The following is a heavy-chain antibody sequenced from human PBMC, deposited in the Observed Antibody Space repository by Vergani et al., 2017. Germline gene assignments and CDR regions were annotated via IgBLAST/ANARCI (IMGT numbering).Heavy chain of an antibody. Sequence: QVQLQESGPGLVKPSQTLSLTCTVSGGSFNSGSYYWSWLRQPAGKRLEWIGCIHTNGVIHYNPTLNREATMSVDTSRNQISRKLTSVTPTDTAIYFCARGNPYVDFDIWGQGTIITVSS. V-gene: IGHV4-61*02. J-gene: IGHJ3*02. D-gene: IGHD3-16*01. CDR2: IHTNGVI. CDR1: GGSFNSGSYY. CDR3: ARGNPYVDFDI.